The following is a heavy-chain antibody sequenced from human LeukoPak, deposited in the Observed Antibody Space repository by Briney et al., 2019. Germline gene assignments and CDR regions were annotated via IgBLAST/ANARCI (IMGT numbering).Heavy chain of an antibody. J-gene: IGHJ4*02. CDR1: GFTFSSYA. V-gene: IGHV3-23*01. CDR3: AKDIREADYYDSSGHN. Sequence: PGGSLRLSCAASGFTFSSYAMSWVRQAPGQGLEWVSAISGSGGSTYYADSVKGRFTISRDNSKNTLYLQMNSLRAEDTAVYYCAKDIREADYYDSSGHNWGQGTVVTVSS. D-gene: IGHD3-22*01. CDR2: ISGSGGST.